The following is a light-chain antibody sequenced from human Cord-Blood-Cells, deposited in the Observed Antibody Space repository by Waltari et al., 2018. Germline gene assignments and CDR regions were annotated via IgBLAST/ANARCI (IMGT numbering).Light chain of an antibody. CDR2: YDR. Sequence: SYVLTQPSSVSVAPGKTARITCGGNNIGSKRVNWYPQKPGQVPVLVNYYDRGRPSGVPKRFSGSNSGNTAALTSSRVEAGDEADYYGQGWDSSSDHVVFGGGTKLTVL. V-gene: IGLV3-21*04. CDR1: NIGSKR. CDR3: QGWDSSSDHVV. J-gene: IGLJ2*01.